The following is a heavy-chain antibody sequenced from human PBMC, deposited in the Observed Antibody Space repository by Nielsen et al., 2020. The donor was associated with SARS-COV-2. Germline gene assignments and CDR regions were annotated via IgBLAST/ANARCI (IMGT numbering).Heavy chain of an antibody. D-gene: IGHD3-10*01. CDR3: AKDRGGTGFDY. J-gene: IGHJ4*02. Sequence: GGSLRLSCAASGFTFSSYGMHWVRQAPGKGLEWVAVISYDGSNKYYADSVKGRFTISRDNSKNTLYLQMNSLRAEDTAVYYCAKDRGGTGFDYWGQGTLVTVSS. V-gene: IGHV3-30*18. CDR1: GFTFSSYG. CDR2: ISYDGSNK.